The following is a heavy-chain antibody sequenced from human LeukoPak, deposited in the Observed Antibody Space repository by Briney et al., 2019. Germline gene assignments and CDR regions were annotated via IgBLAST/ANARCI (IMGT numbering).Heavy chain of an antibody. J-gene: IGHJ4*02. CDR1: GGSISSYY. V-gene: IGHV4-59*01. CDR3: ARARYSYPDDY. Sequence: SETLSLTCTVSGGSISSYYWSWIRQPPGKGLEWIGYIYYSGSTNYNPSLKGRVTISVDTSKNQFSLRLSSVTAADTAVYYCARARYSYPDDYWGQGTLVTVSS. D-gene: IGHD5-18*01. CDR2: IYYSGST.